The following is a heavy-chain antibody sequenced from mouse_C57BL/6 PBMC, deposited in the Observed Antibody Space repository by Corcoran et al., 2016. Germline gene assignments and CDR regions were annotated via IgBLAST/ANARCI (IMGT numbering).Heavy chain of an antibody. CDR2: INPNNGGT. CDR1: GYPFTDYY. J-gene: IGHJ2*01. CDR3: ARLFLDY. Sequence: VQLQQSGPELVKPGASVKISCKASGYPFTDYYMNWVKQSHGKSLEWIGDINPNNGGTSYNQKFKGKATLTVDKSSSTAYMELRSLTSEDSAVYYCARLFLDYWGQGTTLTVSS. V-gene: IGHV1-26*01.